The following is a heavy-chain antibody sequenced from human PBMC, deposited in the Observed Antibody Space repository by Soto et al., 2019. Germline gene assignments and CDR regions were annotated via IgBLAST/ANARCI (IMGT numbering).Heavy chain of an antibody. Sequence: PGGSLRLACAASGFTFSSYSMNWVRQAPGKELEWVSSISSSSSYIYYADAVKGRCTISRDNAKNSLYLQMNSLRAEDTALYYCARDIEALSSSYWFDPWGQGTLVTVSS. D-gene: IGHD6-6*01. V-gene: IGHV3-21*01. J-gene: IGHJ5*02. CDR2: ISSSSSYI. CDR3: ARDIEALSSSYWFDP. CDR1: GFTFSSYS.